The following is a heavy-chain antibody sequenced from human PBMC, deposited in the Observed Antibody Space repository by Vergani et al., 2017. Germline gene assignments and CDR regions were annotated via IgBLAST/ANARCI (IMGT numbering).Heavy chain of an antibody. V-gene: IGHV3-23*01. Sequence: EVQLLESGGGLVQPGGSLRLSCVASGFTFSSYAMSWVRQAPGKGLEWVSDISGSGGSTYYADSVKGRFTISRDNSKKTLYLQMNSLRAEDTAVYYCAKKLQLSNYYYYYMDVWGKGTTVTVSS. CDR2: ISGSGGST. CDR3: AKKLQLSNYYYYYMDV. D-gene: IGHD6-13*01. CDR1: GFTFSSYA. J-gene: IGHJ6*03.